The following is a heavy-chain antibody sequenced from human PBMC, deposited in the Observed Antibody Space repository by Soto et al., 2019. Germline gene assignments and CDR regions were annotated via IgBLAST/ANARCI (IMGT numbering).Heavy chain of an antibody. CDR2: IDHSGST. CDR1: GGSFSGYY. V-gene: IGHV4-34*01. Sequence: PSETLSLTCAVYGGSFSGYYWSWVRQPPGKGLEWIGEIDHSGSTNYNPSLKSRVTMSVDTSRNQFSLRLNSATAADTSVYSCARTRRGMATYYSYYYYGMDVWGQGTTVTVSS. D-gene: IGHD3-16*01. CDR3: ARTRRGMATYYSYYYYGMDV. J-gene: IGHJ6*02.